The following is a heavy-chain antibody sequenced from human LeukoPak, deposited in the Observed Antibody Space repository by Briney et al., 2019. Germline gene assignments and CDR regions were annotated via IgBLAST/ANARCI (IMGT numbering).Heavy chain of an antibody. CDR1: GFTFSSYS. CDR2: ISSSSSYI. Sequence: GGSLRLSCAASGFTFSSYSMNWVRQAPGKGLEWVSSISSSSSYIYYADSVKGRFTISRDNAKNSLYLQMNSLRAEDTAVYYCARNLADGFDAFDIWGQGTMVTVSS. J-gene: IGHJ3*02. V-gene: IGHV3-21*01. CDR3: ARNLADGFDAFDI. D-gene: IGHD5-24*01.